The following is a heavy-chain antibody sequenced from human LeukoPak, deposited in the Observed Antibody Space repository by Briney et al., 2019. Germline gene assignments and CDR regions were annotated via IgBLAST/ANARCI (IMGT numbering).Heavy chain of an antibody. Sequence: LETLSLTCTVSGDSISRSTYYWAWIRQPPGKGLEWIGSVYYGRSPYFNPSLESRATISVDTSKNHFSLKMSSVTAADTAVYYCARSSGTGTFSYWGQGTLVTISS. D-gene: IGHD6-25*01. J-gene: IGHJ4*02. V-gene: IGHV4-39*02. CDR1: GDSISRSTYY. CDR2: VYYGRSP. CDR3: ARSSGTGTFSY.